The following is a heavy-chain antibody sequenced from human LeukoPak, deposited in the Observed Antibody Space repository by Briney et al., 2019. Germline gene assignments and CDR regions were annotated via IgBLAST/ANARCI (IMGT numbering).Heavy chain of an antibody. CDR2: MDYTGRT. CDR3: ARGTYSGSYFGNWYFDY. V-gene: IGHV4-39*07. J-gene: IGHJ4*02. CDR1: GGSISSSSYY. Sequence: SETLPLTCTVSGGSISSSSYYWGWIRQPPGRGRGWIVSMDYTGRTYYNPSRKSRITISEDTTKNKLSLKLRSVAAADTAVYYCARGTYSGSYFGNWYFDYWGQGTLVTVSS. D-gene: IGHD1-26*01.